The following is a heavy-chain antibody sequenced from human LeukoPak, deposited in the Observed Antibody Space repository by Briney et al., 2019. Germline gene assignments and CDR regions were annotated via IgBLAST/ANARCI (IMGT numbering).Heavy chain of an antibody. CDR2: INPSGGNT. Sequence: ASVKVSCKASGYTFTNYYIHWVRQAPGQGLEWMGLINPSGGNTNYAQNFQGRVTITADKSTSTAYMELSSLRSEDTAVYYCARDTNKYYDSSGYYNPFDYWGQGTLVTVSS. J-gene: IGHJ4*02. CDR1: GYTFTNYY. CDR3: ARDTNKYYDSSGYYNPFDY. D-gene: IGHD3-22*01. V-gene: IGHV1-46*01.